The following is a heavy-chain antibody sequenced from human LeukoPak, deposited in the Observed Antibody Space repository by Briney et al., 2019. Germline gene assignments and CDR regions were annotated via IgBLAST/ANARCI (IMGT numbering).Heavy chain of an antibody. Sequence: GGSLXLSCAASGFTFSSYAMHWVRQAPGKGLEWVAVISYDGSNKYYADSVKGRFTISRGNSKNTLYLQMNSLRAEDTAVYYCAKEGTYIGAFDIWGQGTMVTVSS. J-gene: IGHJ3*02. CDR1: GFTFSSYA. V-gene: IGHV3-30-3*01. D-gene: IGHD1-26*01. CDR3: AKEGTYIGAFDI. CDR2: ISYDGSNK.